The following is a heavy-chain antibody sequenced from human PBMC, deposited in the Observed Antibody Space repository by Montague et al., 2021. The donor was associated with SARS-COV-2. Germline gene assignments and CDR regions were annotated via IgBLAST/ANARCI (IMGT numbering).Heavy chain of an antibody. D-gene: IGHD1-26*01. J-gene: IGHJ4*02. CDR3: ARFGSGTLEFDL. Sequence: TLSLTCTVSGASISTGIYYWSWIRQTAGKGLEWIGRIRTTGHTXYNSSLESRVFMSVDTSTNQFSLSLTSVTAADTAVYFCARFGSGTLEFDLWGQGTLVTVSS. V-gene: IGHV4-61*02. CDR2: IRTTGHT. CDR1: GASISTGIYY.